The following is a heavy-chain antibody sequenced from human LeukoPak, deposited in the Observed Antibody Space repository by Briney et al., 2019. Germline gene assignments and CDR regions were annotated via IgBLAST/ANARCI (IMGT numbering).Heavy chain of an antibody. J-gene: IGHJ4*02. CDR2: INGDGGDK. CDR3: ARGVDSAIDW. D-gene: IGHD3-9*01. Sequence: GGSLRLSCAASGFTFSSYWMNWVRQAPGKGLEWVANINGDGGDKYYVGSVRGRFTISRDNADNALYLQMNSLRGDDTAVYYCARGVDSAIDWWGQGTLVTVSS. V-gene: IGHV3-7*01. CDR1: GFTFSSYW.